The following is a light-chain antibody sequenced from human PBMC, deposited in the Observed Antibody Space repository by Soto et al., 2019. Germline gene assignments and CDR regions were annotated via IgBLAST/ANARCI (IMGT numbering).Light chain of an antibody. J-gene: IGLJ1*01. CDR3: CSYAGSSTYV. CDR2: EGS. CDR1: SSDVGSYNL. Sequence: QSVLTQPASVSGSPGQPITISCTGTSSDVGSYNLVSWYQQHPGKAPKLMIYEGSKRPSGVSNRFSGSKPGNTASLTISGLQAEEEADYYCCSYAGSSTYVFGTGTKVTVL. V-gene: IGLV2-23*01.